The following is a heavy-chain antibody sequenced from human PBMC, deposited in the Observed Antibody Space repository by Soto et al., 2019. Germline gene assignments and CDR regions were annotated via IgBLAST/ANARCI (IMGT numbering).Heavy chain of an antibody. CDR1: GYTFTSYG. Sequence: QVQLVQSGAEVKKPGASVKVSCKASGYTFTSYGISWVRQAPGQGLEWMGWINASNGNTKYAQKLQGRVTMTTDTSTSTAYMERRSLRSDDTAVYYCAIDLAVALIDYWGQGTLVTVSS. CDR3: AIDLAVALIDY. J-gene: IGHJ4*02. V-gene: IGHV1-18*01. CDR2: INASNGNT. D-gene: IGHD6-19*01.